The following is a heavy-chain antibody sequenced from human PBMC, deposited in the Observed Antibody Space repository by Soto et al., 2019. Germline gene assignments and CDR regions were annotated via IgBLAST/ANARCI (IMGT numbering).Heavy chain of an antibody. CDR1: GGSISSYY. Sequence: QVQLQESGPGLVKPSETLSLTCTVSGGSISSYYWSWIRQPPGKGLEWIGYIYYSGSTNYNPSLKGRVTISVDTCKNQFALKLSFVTAADTAVYYCARLDYYDSTGTIDYWGQGTLVTVSS. D-gene: IGHD3-22*01. CDR3: ARLDYYDSTGTIDY. V-gene: IGHV4-59*01. J-gene: IGHJ4*02. CDR2: IYYSGST.